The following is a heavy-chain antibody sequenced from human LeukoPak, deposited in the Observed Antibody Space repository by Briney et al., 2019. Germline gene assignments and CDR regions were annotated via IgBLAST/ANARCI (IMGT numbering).Heavy chain of an antibody. Sequence: PSGTLSLTCAVSGGSISSSNWWSWVRQPPGKGLEWIGEIYHSGSTNYNPSLKSRVTISVDKSKNQFSLKLSSVTAADTAVYYCARQITMVRGVINWLDPWGQGTLVTVSS. CDR1: GGSISSSNW. CDR2: IYHSGST. D-gene: IGHD3-10*01. CDR3: ARQITMVRGVINWLDP. V-gene: IGHV4-4*02. J-gene: IGHJ5*02.